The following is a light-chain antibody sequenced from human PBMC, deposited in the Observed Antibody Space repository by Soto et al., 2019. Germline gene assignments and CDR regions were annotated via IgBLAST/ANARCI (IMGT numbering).Light chain of an antibody. J-gene: IGLJ1*01. Sequence: SALXQPASVSGSPGQSITISCTGTSSDVGGYNYVSWYQQHPGKAPKLMIYDVSNRPSGVSNRFSGSKSGNTASLTISGLQAEDEADYYCSSYTSSSFYVFGTGTKVTVL. V-gene: IGLV2-14*01. CDR1: SSDVGGYNY. CDR3: SSYTSSSFYV. CDR2: DVS.